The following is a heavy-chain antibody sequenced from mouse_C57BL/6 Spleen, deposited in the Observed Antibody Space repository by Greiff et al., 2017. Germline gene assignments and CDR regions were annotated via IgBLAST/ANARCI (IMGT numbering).Heavy chain of an antibody. V-gene: IGHV1-55*01. J-gene: IGHJ2*01. D-gene: IGHD1-1*01. CDR2: IYPGSGST. Sequence: VKLQQPGAELVKPGASVKMSCKASGYTFTSYWITWVKQRPGQGLEWIGDIYPGSGSTNYNEKFKSKATRTVDTSSSTAYMQLSSLTSEDSSVYYCASGMTTVVEGDYFDYWGQGTTRTVSS. CDR3: ASGMTTVVEGDYFDY. CDR1: GYTFTSYW.